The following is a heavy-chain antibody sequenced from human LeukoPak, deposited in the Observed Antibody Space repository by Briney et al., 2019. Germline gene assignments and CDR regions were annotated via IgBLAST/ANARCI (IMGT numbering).Heavy chain of an antibody. CDR1: GFILSTYA. CDR3: ARDDIIVGATTLDY. J-gene: IGHJ4*02. V-gene: IGHV3-30*04. D-gene: IGHD1-26*01. CDR2: ISSDGSNK. Sequence: GRSLRLSCEASGFILSTYAMHWVRQAPGKGLEWLAVISSDGSNKYHVDSVKGRFTISRDNSKNTLYLEMDSVRLGDTAVYYCARDDIIVGATTLDYWGQGTLVTVSS.